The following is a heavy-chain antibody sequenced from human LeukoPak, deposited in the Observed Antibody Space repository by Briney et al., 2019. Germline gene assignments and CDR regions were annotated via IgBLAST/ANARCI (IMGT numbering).Heavy chain of an antibody. D-gene: IGHD4-17*01. J-gene: IGHJ4*02. CDR2: IGHRGNT. V-gene: IGHV4-4*02. CDR1: GDSITNTNW. Sequence: SGTLSLTCAVSGDSITNTNWWNWVRQPPGKGLEWIAEIGHRGNTNYNPPLKSRVTISADKSKNQFSLKLNSVTAADTAVYYCARGYGPGYWGQGTLVTVSA. CDR3: ARGYGPGY.